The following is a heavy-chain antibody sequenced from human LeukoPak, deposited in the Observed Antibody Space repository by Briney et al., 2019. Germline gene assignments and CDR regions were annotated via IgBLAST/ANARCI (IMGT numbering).Heavy chain of an antibody. CDR3: ARGDRAVAGAWGWFDP. J-gene: IGHJ5*02. CDR1: NGFISSYY. Sequence: SETLSLTCTVSNGFISSYYWSWIRQPAGKGLEWIGRIHASGSTNYNPSLKSRVTMSVDTPKNQFSLKLSSVTAADTAIYFCARGDRAVAGAWGWFDPWGQGTLVTVSS. V-gene: IGHV4-4*07. D-gene: IGHD6-19*01. CDR2: IHASGST.